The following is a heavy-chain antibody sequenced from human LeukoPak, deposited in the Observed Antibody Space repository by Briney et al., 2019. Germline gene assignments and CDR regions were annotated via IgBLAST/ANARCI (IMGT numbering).Heavy chain of an antibody. V-gene: IGHV3-30*04. CDR2: ISYDGSNK. D-gene: IGHD3/OR15-3a*01. J-gene: IGHJ4*02. CDR1: GFTFSSYA. Sequence: GGSLRLSCAASGFTFSSYAMHWVRQAPGKGLEWVAVISYDGSNKYYADSVKGRFTISRDNSKNTLYLQMNSLRAEGTAVYYCARAVDYYFDYWGQGTLVTVSS. CDR3: ARAVDYYFDY.